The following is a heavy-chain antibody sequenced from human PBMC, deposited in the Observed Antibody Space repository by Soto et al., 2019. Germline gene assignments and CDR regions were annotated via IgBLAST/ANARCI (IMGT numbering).Heavy chain of an antibody. J-gene: IGHJ5*02. Sequence: SQTLSLTCAISGDSVSSNSAAWNWIRQSPSRGFEWLGRTYYRSKWYNDYAVSVKSRITINPDTSKNQFSLHLNSVTPEDTAVYYCARWEYSSNWYAWFDPWGQGTLVTVSS. D-gene: IGHD6-13*01. CDR1: GDSVSSNSAA. CDR2: TYYRSKWYN. CDR3: ARWEYSSNWYAWFDP. V-gene: IGHV6-1*01.